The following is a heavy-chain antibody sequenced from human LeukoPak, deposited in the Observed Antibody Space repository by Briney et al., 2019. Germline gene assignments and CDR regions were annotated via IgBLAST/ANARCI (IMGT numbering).Heavy chain of an antibody. CDR2: IIPIFGTA. CDR3: AAGRIAARRASAFDI. D-gene: IGHD6-6*01. J-gene: IGHJ3*02. V-gene: IGHV1-69*05. CDR1: GGTFSSYA. Sequence: GASVKVSCKASGGTFSSYAISWVRQAPGQGLEWMGGIIPIFGTANYAQKFQGRVTITTDESTSTAYMELSSLRSEDTAVYYCAAGRIAARRASAFDIWGQGTMVTVSS.